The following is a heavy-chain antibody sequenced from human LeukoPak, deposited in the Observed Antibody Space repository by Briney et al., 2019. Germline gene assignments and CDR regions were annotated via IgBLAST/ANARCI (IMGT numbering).Heavy chain of an antibody. V-gene: IGHV4-61*01. CDR1: GGSVSSGSYY. CDR2: IYYSGST. D-gene: IGHD6-19*01. Sequence: SETLSLTCTVSGGSVSSGSYYWSWIRQPLGKGLEWIGYIYYSGSTDYNPSLKSRVTISVDTSKNQFSLKLSSVTAADTAVYYCAREGSSGWYDYWGQGTLVTVSS. CDR3: AREGSSGWYDY. J-gene: IGHJ4*02.